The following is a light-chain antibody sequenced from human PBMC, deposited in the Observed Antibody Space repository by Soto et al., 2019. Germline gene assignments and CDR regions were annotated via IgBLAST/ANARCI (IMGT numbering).Light chain of an antibody. CDR3: CSYAGSSSYMV. Sequence: QAASVSGSPGQSITLSCTGTSSDVGSYNLVSWYQLHPGKAPKLMIYEGTKRPSGVSNRFSGSKSGSTASLTISGLQAEDEADYYCCSYAGSSSYMVFGGGTKLTVL. J-gene: IGLJ2*01. CDR2: EGT. CDR1: SSDVGSYNL. V-gene: IGLV2-23*01.